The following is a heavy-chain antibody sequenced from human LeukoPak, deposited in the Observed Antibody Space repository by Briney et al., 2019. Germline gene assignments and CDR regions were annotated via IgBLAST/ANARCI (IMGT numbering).Heavy chain of an antibody. CDR3: AREVLDYGDSVGFGMDV. D-gene: IGHD4-17*01. V-gene: IGHV3-53*01. Sequence: PGGSLRLSCAASGFTVSSNYMSWVRQAPGKGLEWVSVIHSGGGTYYADSVKGRFTISRDNSKNTLYLQMNSLRVEDTAVYYCAREVLDYGDSVGFGMDVWGQGTTVTVSS. CDR1: GFTVSSNY. CDR2: IHSGGGT. J-gene: IGHJ6*02.